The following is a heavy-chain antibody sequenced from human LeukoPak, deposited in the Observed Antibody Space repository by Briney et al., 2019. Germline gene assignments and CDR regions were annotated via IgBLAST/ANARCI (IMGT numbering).Heavy chain of an antibody. V-gene: IGHV4-59*08. D-gene: IGHD3-22*01. J-gene: IGHJ4*02. CDR3: ARHTYYYDSSGYYPYYFDY. CDR1: GGSISSYY. CDR2: IYYSGST. Sequence: SETLSLTCTVSGGSISSYYWSWIRQPPGKGLEWIGYIYYSGSTNYNPSLKSRVTISVDTSKNQFSLKLSSVTAADTAVYYCARHTYYYDSSGYYPYYFDYWGQGTLVTASS.